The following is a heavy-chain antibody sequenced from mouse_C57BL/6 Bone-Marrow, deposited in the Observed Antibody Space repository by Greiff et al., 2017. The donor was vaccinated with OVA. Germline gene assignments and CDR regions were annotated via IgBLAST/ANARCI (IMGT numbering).Heavy chain of an antibody. Sequence: QVQLQQPGAELVKPGASVKMSCKASGYTFTSYWITWVKQRPGQGLEWIGDIYPGSGSTNYNEKCKSKATLTVDTSSSTAYMQLSSLTSEDSAVYYCATHYYGSSYGFDYWGQGTTLTVSS. CDR1: GYTFTSYW. CDR2: IYPGSGST. D-gene: IGHD1-1*01. CDR3: ATHYYGSSYGFDY. V-gene: IGHV1-55*01. J-gene: IGHJ2*01.